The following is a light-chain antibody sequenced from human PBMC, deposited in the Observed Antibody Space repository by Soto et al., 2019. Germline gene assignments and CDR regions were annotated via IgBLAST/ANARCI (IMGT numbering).Light chain of an antibody. J-gene: IGLJ2*01. CDR2: GDN. CDR1: SSNIGGNT. Sequence: QSVLTQPPSAAGTPGQRRTISFSGSSSNIGGNTVNWYQQLPGTAPKLLSYGDNQRLSGVPDRFSASKSGTSASLAISGLQSEDEAYYYCAAWDDSLNGRVFGGGTTVTVL. CDR3: AAWDDSLNGRV. V-gene: IGLV1-44*01.